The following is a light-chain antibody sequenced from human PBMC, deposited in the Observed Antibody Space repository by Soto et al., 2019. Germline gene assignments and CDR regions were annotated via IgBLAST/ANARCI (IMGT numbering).Light chain of an antibody. CDR2: GVS. CDR1: NSDVGGYNY. CDR3: AAWDDSLSGPV. V-gene: IGLV2-11*01. Sequence: QSVLTQPRSVSGSPGQSVTISCTGTNSDVGGYNYVSWYQQYPGKAPKLMISGVSERPSGVPDRFSGSKSGNTASLTISGLQAEDEADYYCAAWDDSLSGPVFGGGTKLTVL. J-gene: IGLJ3*02.